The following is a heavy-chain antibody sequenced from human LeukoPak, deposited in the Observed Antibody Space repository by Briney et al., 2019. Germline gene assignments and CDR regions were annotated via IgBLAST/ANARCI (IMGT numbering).Heavy chain of an antibody. Sequence: GGSLRLSCAAFGFSFSSYEMNWVRQGLGRGLEWVSYISGSGTTIYDADSVKGRFTTSRDNAKNSLYLQLNSLTAEDTAVYYCVRDEIRSGAFDIWGQGTMVTVSS. J-gene: IGHJ3*02. CDR1: GFSFSSYE. CDR2: ISGSGTTI. V-gene: IGHV3-48*03. D-gene: IGHD3-10*01. CDR3: VRDEIRSGAFDI.